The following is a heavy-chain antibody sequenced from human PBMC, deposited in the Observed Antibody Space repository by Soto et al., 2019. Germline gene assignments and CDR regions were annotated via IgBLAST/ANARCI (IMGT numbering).Heavy chain of an antibody. CDR1: GFTFSSYA. Sequence: QVQLVESGGGVVQPGRSLRLSCEASGFTFSSYAMHWVRQAPGKGLEWGAVISYDGSNKYYADSVKGRFTISRDNSKNTLYLQMNSLRAEDTAVYYCARDGIGVTPRYYFDYWGQGNLVTVSS. D-gene: IGHD2-21*02. J-gene: IGHJ4*02. V-gene: IGHV3-30-3*01. CDR2: ISYDGSNK. CDR3: ARDGIGVTPRYYFDY.